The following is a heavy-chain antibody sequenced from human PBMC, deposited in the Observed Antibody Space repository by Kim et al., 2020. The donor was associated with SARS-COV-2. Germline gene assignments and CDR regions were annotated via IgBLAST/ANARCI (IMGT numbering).Heavy chain of an antibody. J-gene: IGHJ4*02. V-gene: IGHV3-23*01. CDR2: ISGGGGSK. CDR1: GFTFTNYA. CDR3: AKEWRLTSVSSGGDFIDY. Sequence: GGSLRLSCAASGFTFTNYAMNWVRQAPGKGLEWVSVISGGGGSKYYADSVKGRFTISRDNSKNTVYLQMSSLRAEDTAVYYCAKEWRLTSVSSGGDFIDYWGQGTLVSVSS. D-gene: IGHD4-17*01.